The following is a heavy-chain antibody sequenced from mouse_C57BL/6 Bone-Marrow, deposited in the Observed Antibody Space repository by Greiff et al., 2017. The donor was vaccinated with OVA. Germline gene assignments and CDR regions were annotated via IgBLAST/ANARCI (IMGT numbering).Heavy chain of an antibody. J-gene: IGHJ3*01. CDR2: IYPGGGYT. V-gene: IGHV1-63*01. CDR1: GYTFTNYW. D-gene: IGHD1-1*01. CDR3: ATHYYGSSYDWFAY. Sequence: VKLMESGAELVRPGTSVKMSCKASGYTFTNYWIGWAKQRPGHGLEWIGDIYPGGGYTNYNEKFKGKATLTADKSSSTAYMQFSSLTSEDSAIYYCATHYYGSSYDWFAYWGQGTLVTVSA.